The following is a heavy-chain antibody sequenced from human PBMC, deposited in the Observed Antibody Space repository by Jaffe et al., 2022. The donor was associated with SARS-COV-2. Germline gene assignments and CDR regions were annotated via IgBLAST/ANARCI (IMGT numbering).Heavy chain of an antibody. Sequence: QVQLQQWGAGLLKPSETLSLTCAVYGGSFSGYYWSWIRQPPGKGLEWIGEINHSGSTNYNPSLKSRVTISVDTSKNQFSLKLSSVTAADTAVYYCAGHPELLWFGELLRDYFDYWGQGTLVTVSS. CDR3: AGHPELLWFGELLRDYFDY. V-gene: IGHV4-34*01. J-gene: IGHJ4*02. D-gene: IGHD3-10*01. CDR1: GGSFSGYY. CDR2: INHSGST.